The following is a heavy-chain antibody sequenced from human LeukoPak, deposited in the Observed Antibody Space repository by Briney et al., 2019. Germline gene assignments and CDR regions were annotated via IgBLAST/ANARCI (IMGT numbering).Heavy chain of an antibody. V-gene: IGHV1-24*01. D-gene: IGHD5-18*01. J-gene: IGHJ4*02. Sequence: ASVKVSCTVSGSSLTELSLYWVRQAPGKGLEWMGGFDVIDGETFYAQKFQGKVTMTDDSAADTAYMELRRLTSDDTALYYCAAGRPYSLLDYWGQGTLVTVSS. CDR3: AAGRPYSLLDY. CDR2: FDVIDGET. CDR1: GSSLTELS.